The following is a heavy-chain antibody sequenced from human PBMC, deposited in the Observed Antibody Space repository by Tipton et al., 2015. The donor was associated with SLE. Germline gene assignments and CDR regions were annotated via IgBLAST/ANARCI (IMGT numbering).Heavy chain of an antibody. CDR3: AKDLGDTYYDFWSGYSNYYYYGMDV. Sequence: SLRLSCAASGFNFSTYGVHWVRQAPGKGLEWVAFIRYDGSFKYYADSVKGRFTISRDNSKKTLYLQMNSLRAEDTAVYYCAKDLGDTYYDFWSGYSNYYYYGMDVWGQGTTVTVSS. CDR1: GFNFSTYG. CDR2: IRYDGSFK. D-gene: IGHD3-3*01. J-gene: IGHJ6*02. V-gene: IGHV3-30*02.